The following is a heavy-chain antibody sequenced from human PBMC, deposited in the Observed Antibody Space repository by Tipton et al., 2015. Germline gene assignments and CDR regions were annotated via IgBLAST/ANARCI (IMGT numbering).Heavy chain of an antibody. Sequence: TLSLTCTVSGGSVSSGSYYWCWIRQPPGKGLEWIGYISSSDTTHYNPSLKSRVTISLDTSKSQFSLRLISMTAADTAVYYCARDIEHGMDVWGQGTTVSVSS. V-gene: IGHV4-61*01. CDR1: GGSVSSGSYY. CDR3: ARDIEHGMDV. J-gene: IGHJ6*02. CDR2: ISSSDTT. D-gene: IGHD1-26*01.